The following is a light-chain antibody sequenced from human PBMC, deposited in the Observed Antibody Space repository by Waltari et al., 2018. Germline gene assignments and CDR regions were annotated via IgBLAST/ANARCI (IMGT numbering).Light chain of an antibody. V-gene: IGKV3-15*01. Sequence: EIVMTQSPATLSVSPGDRATLPCRASQSVGSNLAWYQQKPGQAPRLLIYAASTRATGIPARFSGSGSGTEFTLTISSLQSEDFAVYHCQQYYNWPPAFTVGPGTKVDIK. J-gene: IGKJ3*01. CDR1: QSVGSN. CDR2: AAS. CDR3: QQYYNWPPAFT.